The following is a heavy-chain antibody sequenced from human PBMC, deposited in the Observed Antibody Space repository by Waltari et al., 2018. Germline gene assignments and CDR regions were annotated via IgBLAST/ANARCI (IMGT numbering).Heavy chain of an antibody. J-gene: IGHJ6*03. V-gene: IGHV1-69*01. Sequence: QVQLVQSGAEVKKPGSSVKVSCKASGGTFSSYASSWVRQAPGHVLEWMGGIIPIFGTANYAQKSQGRVTITADESTSTTYMELSSLRSEDTAVYYCAGVVVPAAIRNPNYYYYYMDVWGKGTTVTVSS. CDR2: IIPIFGTA. CDR1: GGTFSSYA. D-gene: IGHD2-2*02. CDR3: AGVVVPAAIRNPNYYYYYMDV.